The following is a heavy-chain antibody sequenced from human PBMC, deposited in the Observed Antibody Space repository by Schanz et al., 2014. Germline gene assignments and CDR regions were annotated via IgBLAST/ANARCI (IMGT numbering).Heavy chain of an antibody. V-gene: IGHV3-7*02. CDR2: IKRDGSEK. J-gene: IGHJ4*02. D-gene: IGHD5-18*01. CDR3: ARVALPGYSSPRDAFDI. Sequence: EVQLLESGGGLVQPGGSLRLSCASSGFSFTTYAMSWVRQAPGKGLEWVANIKRDGSEKNYLDSVKGRFTISRDNAKNSLYLQMTSLRAEDTAVYYCARVALPGYSSPRDAFDIWGQGTLVTVSS. CDR1: GFSFTTYA.